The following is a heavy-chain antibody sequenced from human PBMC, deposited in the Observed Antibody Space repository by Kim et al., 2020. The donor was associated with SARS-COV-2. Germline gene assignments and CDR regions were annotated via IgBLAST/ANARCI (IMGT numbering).Heavy chain of an antibody. CDR3: ARASGTVTTFYYHGMYV. CDR2: ISYIGHT. Sequence: SETLSLTCTVSGGPINSFYWSWTRQPPGEGLEWIGYISYIGHTNYNPSLKSRVTISVDTTKNQFSLKLSSVTAADTAVYYWARASGTVTTFYYHGMYVWCQGTTVTVSS. D-gene: IGHD4-4*01. J-gene: IGHJ6*02. CDR1: GGPINSFY. V-gene: IGHV4-59*01.